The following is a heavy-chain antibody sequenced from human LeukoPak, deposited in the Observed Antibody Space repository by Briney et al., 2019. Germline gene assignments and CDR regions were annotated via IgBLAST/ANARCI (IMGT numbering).Heavy chain of an antibody. J-gene: IGHJ6*02. CDR3: ARGRARGIVVVPAAYNPDYYYGMDV. D-gene: IGHD2-2*01. V-gene: IGHV4-34*01. CDR2: INHSGST. Sequence: PSETLSLTCAVYGGSFSGYYWSWIRQPPGKGLEWIGEINHSGSTNYNASLKSRVTISVDTSKNQFSLKLSSVTAADTAVYYCARGRARGIVVVPAAYNPDYYYGMDVWGQGTTVTVSS. CDR1: GGSFSGYY.